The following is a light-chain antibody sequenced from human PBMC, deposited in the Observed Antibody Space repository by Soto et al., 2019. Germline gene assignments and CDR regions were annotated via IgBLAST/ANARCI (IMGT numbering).Light chain of an antibody. V-gene: IGKV1-5*03. CDR1: QSISNW. Sequence: DIQMTQSPSTLSASVGDRVTNTCRASQSISNWLAWYQQKPGKAPKLLIYKASSLESGVPSRFSGSGSGTEFTLTISSLQPDDFATYYCQQYNGTFGQGTKVEIK. J-gene: IGKJ1*01. CDR2: KAS. CDR3: QQYNGT.